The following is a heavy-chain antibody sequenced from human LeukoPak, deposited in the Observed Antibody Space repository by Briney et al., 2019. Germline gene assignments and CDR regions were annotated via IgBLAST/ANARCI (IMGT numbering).Heavy chain of an antibody. V-gene: IGHV3-30*18. CDR3: AKEGYSSSWYYFDY. CDR2: ISYDGSNK. D-gene: IGHD6-13*01. Sequence: ISYDGSNKYYADSVKGRFTISRDNSKNTLYLQMNSLRAEDTAVYYCAKEGYSSSWYYFDYWGQGTLVTVSS. J-gene: IGHJ4*02.